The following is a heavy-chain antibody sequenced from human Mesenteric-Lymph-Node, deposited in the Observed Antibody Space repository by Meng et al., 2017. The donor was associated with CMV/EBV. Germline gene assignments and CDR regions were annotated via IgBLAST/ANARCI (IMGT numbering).Heavy chain of an antibody. Sequence: GGSLRLSCAASGFTFSSYEMSWVRQAPGKGLEWVSSISSSSSYIYYADSVKGRFTISRDNAKNSLYLQMNSLRAEDTAVYYCARDLNLYGSGSYCYWGQGTLVTVSS. CDR2: ISSSSSYI. J-gene: IGHJ4*02. D-gene: IGHD3-10*01. V-gene: IGHV3-21*01. CDR3: ARDLNLYGSGSYCY. CDR1: GFTFSSYE.